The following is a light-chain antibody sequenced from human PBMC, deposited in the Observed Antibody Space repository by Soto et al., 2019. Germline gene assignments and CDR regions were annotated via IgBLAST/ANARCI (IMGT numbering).Light chain of an antibody. CDR2: AAS. CDR3: QQANRFPLT. Sequence: DIHITQSPSSISSSVGDRVTITCLSSQTFGNLLAWYQQKPGKAPRLLIYAASTLQEGVPSRFSGTVSGAVFTLTISSLHPEDFATYFCQQANRFPLTFGGGTKVDIK. J-gene: IGKJ4*01. V-gene: IGKV1-12*01. CDR1: QTFGNL.